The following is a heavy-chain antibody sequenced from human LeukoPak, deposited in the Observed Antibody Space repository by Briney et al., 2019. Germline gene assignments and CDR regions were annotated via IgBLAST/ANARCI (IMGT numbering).Heavy chain of an antibody. D-gene: IGHD3-10*01. Sequence: ASVKLSCTVSGYSLTEFSMHWMRQAPGKGLEWMGGFDPEDGETIYAQKFQGRVTMTEDTSTDTASMGLSSLSPEDTAVYYCATAGRGRYYYYMDVWGKGTTVTVSS. CDR3: ATAGRGRYYYYMDV. V-gene: IGHV1-24*01. J-gene: IGHJ6*03. CDR1: GYSLTEFS. CDR2: FDPEDGET.